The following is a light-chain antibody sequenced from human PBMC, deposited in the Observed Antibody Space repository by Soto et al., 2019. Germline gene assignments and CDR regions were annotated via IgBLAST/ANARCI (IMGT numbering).Light chain of an antibody. CDR2: AAS. Sequence: DIQMTQSPSSLSASVGDRVTITCWASQDISNHLAWFQQKPGKAPKSLISAASSLQSGVPSKFSGSGSATDFTLTISSLQPEDFATYYCQQYNSYPVSFGGGTKVEIK. CDR3: QQYNSYPVS. V-gene: IGKV1-16*02. J-gene: IGKJ4*01. CDR1: QDISNH.